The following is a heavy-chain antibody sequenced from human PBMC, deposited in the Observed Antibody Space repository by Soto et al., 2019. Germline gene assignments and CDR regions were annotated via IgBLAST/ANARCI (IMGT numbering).Heavy chain of an antibody. CDR1: GFTFSSYG. D-gene: IGHD3-3*01. CDR2: IAYDGSNK. Sequence: QVQLVESGGGVVQPGRSLRLSCAASGFTFSSYGMHWVRQAPGKGLEWVAVIAYDGSNKYYADSVKGRFTISRDNSKNTLYLQMNSLRDEDTAVYYCAKGPSLEWLLYDLDYWGQGTLVTVSS. CDR3: AKGPSLEWLLYDLDY. V-gene: IGHV3-30*18. J-gene: IGHJ4*02.